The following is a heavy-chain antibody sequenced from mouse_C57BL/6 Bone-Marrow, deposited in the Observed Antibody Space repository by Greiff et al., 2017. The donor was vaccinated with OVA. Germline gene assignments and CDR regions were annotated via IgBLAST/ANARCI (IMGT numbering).Heavy chain of an antibody. D-gene: IGHD4-1*01. CDR3: ARMDWDGPMDY. J-gene: IGHJ4*01. CDR1: GYTFTSYW. CDR2: IYPSDSET. V-gene: IGHV1-61*01. Sequence: QVQLQQPGAELVRPGSSVKLSCKASGYTFTSYWMDWVKQRPGQGLEWIGNIYPSDSETHYNQKFKDKATLTVDKSSSTAYMQLSSLTSEDSAVYYCARMDWDGPMDYWGQGTSVTVSS.